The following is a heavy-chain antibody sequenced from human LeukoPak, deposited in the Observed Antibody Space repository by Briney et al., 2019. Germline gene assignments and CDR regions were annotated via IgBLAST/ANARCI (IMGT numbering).Heavy chain of an antibody. CDR3: ARGYYDSSGYYCLINYYGMDV. D-gene: IGHD3-22*01. Sequence: ASVNVSCKASGYTFTSYAMNWVRQAPGQGLEWMGWINTNTGNPTYAQGFTGRFVFSLDTSVSTAYLQISSLKAEDTAVYYCARGYYDSSGYYCLINYYGMDVWGQGTTVTVSS. CDR1: GYTFTSYA. J-gene: IGHJ6*02. V-gene: IGHV7-4-1*02. CDR2: INTNTGNP.